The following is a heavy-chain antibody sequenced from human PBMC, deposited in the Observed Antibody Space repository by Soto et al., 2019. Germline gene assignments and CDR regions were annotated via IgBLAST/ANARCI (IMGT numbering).Heavy chain of an antibody. J-gene: IGHJ6*02. CDR2: IYTSGST. D-gene: IGHD5-18*01. CDR3: ARDQGFTVNTAMVTGYYYYGMDV. Sequence: PSETLSLTCTVSGGSISSYYWSWIRQPAGKGLEWIGRIYTSGSTNYNPSLKSRVTMSVDTSKNQFSLKLSSVTAADTAVYYCARDQGFTVNTAMVTGYYYYGMDVWGQGTTVT. CDR1: GGSISSYY. V-gene: IGHV4-4*07.